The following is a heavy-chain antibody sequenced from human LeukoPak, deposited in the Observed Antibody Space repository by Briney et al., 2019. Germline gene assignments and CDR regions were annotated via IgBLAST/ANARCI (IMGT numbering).Heavy chain of an antibody. J-gene: IGHJ6*02. V-gene: IGHV3-30*07. Sequence: SVKGRFTISRDNSKNTLYLQMNSLRAEDTAVYYCARSDIFNDMDVWGQGTTVTVSS. D-gene: IGHD3-9*01. CDR3: ARSDIFNDMDV.